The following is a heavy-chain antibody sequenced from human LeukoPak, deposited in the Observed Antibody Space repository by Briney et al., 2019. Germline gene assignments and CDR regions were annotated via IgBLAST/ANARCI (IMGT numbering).Heavy chain of an antibody. V-gene: IGHV3-74*01. D-gene: IGHD2-8*01. CDR3: ARAVLMVYGPLGV. CDR1: GFTFSSHW. Sequence: GGSPRLSCAASGFTFSSHWMHWVRQAPGKELEYVSRINSGGSSTNNADSVKGRFTISRDNAKNTLFLHMISLRAEDTAVYYCARAVLMVYGPLGVWGKGTTVTVSS. CDR2: INSGGSST. J-gene: IGHJ6*04.